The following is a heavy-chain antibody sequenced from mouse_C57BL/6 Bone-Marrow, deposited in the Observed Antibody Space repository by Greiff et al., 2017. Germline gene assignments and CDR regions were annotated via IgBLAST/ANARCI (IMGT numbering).Heavy chain of an antibody. CDR1: GYTFTSYG. Sequence: QVQLKQSGAELARPGASVKLSCKASGYTFTSYGISWVKQRTGQGLEWIGEIYPRSGNTYYNEKFKGKATLTADKSSSTAYMERRSLTSEDSAVYFCARDVYETYWGQGTLVTVSA. CDR2: IYPRSGNT. D-gene: IGHD1-1*01. V-gene: IGHV1-81*01. CDR3: ARDVYETY. J-gene: IGHJ3*01.